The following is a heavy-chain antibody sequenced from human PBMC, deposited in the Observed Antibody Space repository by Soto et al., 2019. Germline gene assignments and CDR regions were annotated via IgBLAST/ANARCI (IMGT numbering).Heavy chain of an antibody. D-gene: IGHD4-4*01. Sequence: PGGPLRLSCSASGFTFDDYAMHWVRQAPGKGLEWVSGISWNSGSIGYADSVKGRFTISRDNAKNSLYLQMNSLRAEDTALYYCAKDQFRGLQDQYYYYYGMDAWGQGTTVTVSS. J-gene: IGHJ6*02. CDR3: AKDQFRGLQDQYYYYYGMDA. V-gene: IGHV3-9*01. CDR1: GFTFDDYA. CDR2: ISWNSGSI.